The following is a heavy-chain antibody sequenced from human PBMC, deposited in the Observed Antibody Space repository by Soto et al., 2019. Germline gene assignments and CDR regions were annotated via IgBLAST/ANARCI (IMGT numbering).Heavy chain of an antibody. CDR3: AQTEDGGRSRTPAGWFDA. CDR1: GFSLSNAGMG. J-gene: IGHJ5*02. V-gene: IGHV2-26*01. Sequence: QVTLKESGPVLVKPTEPLTLTCTVSGFSLSNAGMGVSWIRQPPGKALEWLAHIFSNDERRFSTSLKNILTISTDTFNSQVVLIMTDMAPVDTATYYCAQTEDGGRSRTPAGWFDAWGQGTLVTVSS. CDR2: IFSNDER. D-gene: IGHD2-15*01.